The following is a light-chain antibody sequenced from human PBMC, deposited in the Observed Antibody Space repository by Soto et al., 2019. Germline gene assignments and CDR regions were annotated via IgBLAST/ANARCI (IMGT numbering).Light chain of an antibody. CDR1: QSISSW. CDR2: DAS. J-gene: IGKJ2*01. V-gene: IGKV1-33*01. CDR3: QQYDNLPYT. Sequence: DNQMTQSPSTLSASVGDRVTITCRASQSISSWLAWYQQKPGKAPKLLIYDASNLETGVPSRFSGSGSGTDFTFTISSLQPEDIATYYCQQYDNLPYTFGQGTKLEIK.